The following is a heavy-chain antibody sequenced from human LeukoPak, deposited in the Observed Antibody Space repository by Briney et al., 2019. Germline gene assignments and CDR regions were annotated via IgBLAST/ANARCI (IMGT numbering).Heavy chain of an antibody. CDR2: IYYSGST. V-gene: IGHV4-39*01. Sequence: KPSETLSLTCTVSGGSISSSSYYWGWIRQPPGKGLEWIGSIYYSGSTYYNPSLKSRVTISVDTSKNQFSLKLSSVTAADTAVYYCARPAMVGTAMVTGWGQGTLVTVSS. CDR1: GGSISSSSYY. J-gene: IGHJ4*02. D-gene: IGHD5-18*01. CDR3: ARPAMVGTAMVTG.